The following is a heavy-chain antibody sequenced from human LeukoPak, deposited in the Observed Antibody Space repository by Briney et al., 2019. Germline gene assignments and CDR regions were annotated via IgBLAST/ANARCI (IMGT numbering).Heavy chain of an antibody. J-gene: IGHJ4*02. CDR2: ISSSGSTI. CDR1: GFTFSDYY. D-gene: IGHD2-2*01. CDR3: ARGPYCSSTSCYAGSYVIGGFYFDY. Sequence: GGSLRLSCAASGFTFSDYYMSWIRQAPGKGLEWVSYISSSGSTIYYADSVKGRFTISRDNAKNSLYLQMNSLRAEDTAVYYCARGPYCSSTSCYAGSYVIGGFYFDYWGQGTLVTVSS. V-gene: IGHV3-11*01.